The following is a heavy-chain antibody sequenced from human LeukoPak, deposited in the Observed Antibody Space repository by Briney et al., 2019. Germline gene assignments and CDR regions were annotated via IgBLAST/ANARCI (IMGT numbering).Heavy chain of an antibody. CDR2: ISAYNGDT. CDR3: ARGGPAPHRITLIVVASSTDAFDI. CDR1: GGTFSSYA. Sequence: ASVKVSCKASGGTFSSYAISWVRQAPGQGLEWMGWISAYNGDTNYAQKLQGRVTMTTDTSTSTAYMERRSLRSDDTAVYYCARGGPAPHRITLIVVASSTDAFDIWGQGTMVTVSS. J-gene: IGHJ3*02. D-gene: IGHD3-22*01. V-gene: IGHV1-18*01.